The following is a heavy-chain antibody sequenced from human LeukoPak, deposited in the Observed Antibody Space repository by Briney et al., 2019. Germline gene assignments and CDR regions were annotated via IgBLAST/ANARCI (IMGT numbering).Heavy chain of an antibody. Sequence: ASVKVSCKASGYTFTSYGISWVRQAPGQGLEWMGWISAYNGNTNYAQKLQGRVTMTTDTSTSTAYMELRSLRSDDTAVYYCARDLWFGELLESGWFDPWGQGTLVTVSS. D-gene: IGHD3-10*01. CDR2: ISAYNGNT. J-gene: IGHJ5*02. CDR3: ARDLWFGELLESGWFDP. CDR1: GYTFTSYG. V-gene: IGHV1-18*01.